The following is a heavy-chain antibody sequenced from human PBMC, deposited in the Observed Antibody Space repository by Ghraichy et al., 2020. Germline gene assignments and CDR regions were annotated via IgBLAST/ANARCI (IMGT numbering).Heavy chain of an antibody. CDR2: INPDGSTT. J-gene: IGHJ6*02. CDR3: ATGNYGMDV. V-gene: IGHV3-74*01. CDR1: GFTFSLSW. Sequence: LSLTCAASGFTFSLSWMYWVRQAPGKGLVWVARINPDGSTTNYADFAKGRFTISRDNAKNTLSLQMNSLRAEDTAVYYCATGNYGMDVWGQGTTVIVSS.